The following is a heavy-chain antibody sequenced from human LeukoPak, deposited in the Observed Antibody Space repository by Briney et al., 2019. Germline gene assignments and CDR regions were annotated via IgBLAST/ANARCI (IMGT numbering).Heavy chain of an antibody. V-gene: IGHV4-59*01. J-gene: IGHJ4*02. D-gene: IGHD3-22*01. CDR3: ARVNNPYYYDSSGSFDY. Sequence: SETLSLTCTVSGGSISSYYWSWIRQPPGKGLEWIGYIYYSGSTNYNPSLKSRVTISVDTSKNQFSLKLSSVTAADTAVYYCARVNNPYYYDSSGSFDYWGQGTLVTVSS. CDR2: IYYSGST. CDR1: GGSISSYY.